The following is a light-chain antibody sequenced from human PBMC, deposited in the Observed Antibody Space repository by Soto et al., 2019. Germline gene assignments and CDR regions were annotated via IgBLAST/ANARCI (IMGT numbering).Light chain of an antibody. CDR3: QQYYSTLT. CDR2: WAS. J-gene: IGKJ4*01. CDR1: QSVLYSSNNKKY. Sequence: DIVMTQSPDSLAVCLGERATINCKSSQSVLYSSNNKKYLAWYQQKPGQPPKLLIYWASTRESGVPDRFSGSGSGTDFTLTISSLQAEDVAVYYCQQYYSTLTFGGGTKVEIK. V-gene: IGKV4-1*01.